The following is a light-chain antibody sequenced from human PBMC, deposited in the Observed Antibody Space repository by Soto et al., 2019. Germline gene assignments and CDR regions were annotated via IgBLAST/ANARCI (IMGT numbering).Light chain of an antibody. V-gene: IGKV3-20*01. Sequence: EIVLTQSPGTLSLSPGERATLSCRASQSVSSSSYLAWYQQKPGQAPRRLIYGASSRATVIPDRFSGSGSGTDFTLNISRLEPEDFAVYYCHQYGSSPSYTFGQGTKLEIK. CDR1: QSVSSSSY. CDR2: GAS. CDR3: HQYGSSPSYT. J-gene: IGKJ2*01.